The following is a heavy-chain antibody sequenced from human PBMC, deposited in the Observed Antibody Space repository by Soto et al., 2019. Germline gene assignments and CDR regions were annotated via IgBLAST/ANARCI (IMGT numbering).Heavy chain of an antibody. Sequence: SETLSLTCAVSGVSIHNSHSFWGWIRQPPGKGLEFIGSIYYSGGANYNPSLKSRVTVSLDTSKNQFSLTVNSVTAADTAIYYCGRVVEGATRHTDFDSWGQGTLVTVSS. V-gene: IGHV4-39*01. CDR1: GVSIHNSHSF. D-gene: IGHD2-15*01. CDR3: GRVVEGATRHTDFDS. CDR2: IYYSGGA. J-gene: IGHJ5*01.